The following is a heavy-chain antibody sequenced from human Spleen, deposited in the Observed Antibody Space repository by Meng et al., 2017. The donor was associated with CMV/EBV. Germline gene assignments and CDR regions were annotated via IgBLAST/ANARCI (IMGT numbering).Heavy chain of an antibody. J-gene: IGHJ3*02. V-gene: IGHV4-31*02. CDR3: ARDGSDCSSTSCSDDAFDI. D-gene: IGHD2-2*01. CDR1: SGGYY. Sequence: SGGYYWSWIRQHPGKGLEWIGYIYYSGSTYYNPSLKSRVTISVDTSKNQFSLKLSSVTAADTAVYYCARDGSDCSSTSCSDDAFDIWGQGTMVTVSS. CDR2: IYYSGST.